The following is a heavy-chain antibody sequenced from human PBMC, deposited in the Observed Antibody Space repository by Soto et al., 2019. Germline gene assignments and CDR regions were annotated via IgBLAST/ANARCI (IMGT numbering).Heavy chain of an antibody. D-gene: IGHD3-16*01. CDR2: INPNSGGI. CDR1: GYTFTGYY. CDR3: ARARGAYYDYIFPY. J-gene: IGHJ4*02. Sequence: GASVKVSCTASGYTFTGYYMHWVRQAPGQGLEWMGWINPNSGGINYAQKFQGWVTMTRDTSISTAYMELSRLRSDDTAVYYCARARGAYYDYIFPYWGQGTLVTVSS. V-gene: IGHV1-2*04.